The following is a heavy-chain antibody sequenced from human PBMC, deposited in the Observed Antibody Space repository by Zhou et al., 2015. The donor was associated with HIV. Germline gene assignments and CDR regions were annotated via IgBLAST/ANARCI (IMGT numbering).Heavy chain of an antibody. CDR2: IIPIFGTT. CDR1: GGTFINYA. V-gene: IGHV1-69*01. J-gene: IGHJ4*02. CDR3: ARGGGHYYDSSGYLNFDY. D-gene: IGHD3-22*01. Sequence: QVQLVQSGAEVKKPGSSVKVSCKASGGTFINYAINWVRQAPGQGLEWMGGIIPIFGTTNYAQKFQGRVTITADESTTTAYMELSSLRSEDTAVYYCARGGGHYYDSSGYLNFDYWGQGTLVTVSS.